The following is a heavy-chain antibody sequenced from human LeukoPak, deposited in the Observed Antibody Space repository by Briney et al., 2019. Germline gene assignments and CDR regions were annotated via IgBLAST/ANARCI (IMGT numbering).Heavy chain of an antibody. J-gene: IGHJ1*01. D-gene: IGHD1-26*01. Sequence: SETLSLTCAVYGGSFIGYYWSWIRQPPGKGLEWIGEINHSGSTNYNPSRKSQVTTSVDTSKNQSSLKLSSVTAAATAVYYCARASGTYPAYWGQGSLVTVYS. V-gene: IGHV4-34*01. CDR2: INHSGST. CDR1: GGSFIGYY. CDR3: ARASGTYPAY.